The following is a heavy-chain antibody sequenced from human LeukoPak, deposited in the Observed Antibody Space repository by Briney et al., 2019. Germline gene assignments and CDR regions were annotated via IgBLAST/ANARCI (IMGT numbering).Heavy chain of an antibody. J-gene: IGHJ4*02. CDR1: GFTFSSYA. CDR2: ISGSGGST. D-gene: IGHD3-10*01. CDR3: AKGEEVRGVITPFNDY. Sequence: GGSLRLSCAASGFTFSSYAMSWVRQAPGKGLEWVSAISGSGGSTYYADSVKGRFTISRDNSKNTLYLQMNSLRAEDTAVYYCAKGEEVRGVITPFNDYWGKGTLVTVSS. V-gene: IGHV3-23*01.